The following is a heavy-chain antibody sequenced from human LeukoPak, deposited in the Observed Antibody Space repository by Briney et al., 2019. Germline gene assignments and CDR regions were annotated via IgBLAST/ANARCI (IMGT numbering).Heavy chain of an antibody. Sequence: PSETLSLTCAVYGGSFSGYYWSWIRQPPGKGLEWIGEINHSGSTNYNPSLKSRVTISVDTSKNQFSLKLSSVTAADTAVYYRARKGYSYEKVDYWGQGTLVTVSS. CDR2: INHSGST. CDR1: GGSFSGYY. CDR3: ARKGYSYEKVDY. D-gene: IGHD5-18*01. J-gene: IGHJ4*02. V-gene: IGHV4-34*01.